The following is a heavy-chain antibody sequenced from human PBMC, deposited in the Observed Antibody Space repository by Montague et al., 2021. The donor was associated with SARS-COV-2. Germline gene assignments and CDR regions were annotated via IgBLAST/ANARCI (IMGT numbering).Heavy chain of an antibody. D-gene: IGHD2/OR15-2a*01. CDR1: GFTFSDYA. CDR3: TRGLYAAYH. J-gene: IGHJ4*02. CDR2: INYRGT. V-gene: IGHV3-23*01. Sequence: SLRLSCEASGFTFSDYAMNWVRPAPGTGLEWVSSINYRGTYYADSVRGRFTISRDNSKNTLYLQMHSLRAEDTAVYYCTRGLYAAYHWGQGTLVTVSS.